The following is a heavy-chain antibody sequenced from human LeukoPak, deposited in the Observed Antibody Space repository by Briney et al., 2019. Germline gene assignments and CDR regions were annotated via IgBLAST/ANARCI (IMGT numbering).Heavy chain of an antibody. CDR2: ISAYNGNT. D-gene: IGHD3-22*01. CDR3: ASRPHDSSGYNY. CDR1: GYTFTSYG. Sequence: ASVKVSCKASGYTFTSYGISWVRQAPGQGLELMGWISAYNGNTNYAQKLQGRVTMTTDTSTSTAYMELRSLRSGDTAVYYCASRPHDSSGYNYWGQGTLVTVSS. J-gene: IGHJ4*02. V-gene: IGHV1-18*01.